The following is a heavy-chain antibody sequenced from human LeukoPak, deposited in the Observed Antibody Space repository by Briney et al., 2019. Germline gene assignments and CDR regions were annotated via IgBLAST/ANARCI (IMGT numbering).Heavy chain of an antibody. Sequence: PGGSLRLSCAASGFTFSSYAMSWVRQAPGKGLEWVSAISCSGGSTYYADSVKGRFTISRDNSKNTLYLHMNSLRAEDAAMYYCARSPPRGYSTSSGAIFDYWGQGTLVTVSS. CDR1: GFTFSSYA. J-gene: IGHJ4*02. V-gene: IGHV3-23*01. CDR2: ISCSGGST. D-gene: IGHD6-6*01. CDR3: ARSPPRGYSTSSGAIFDY.